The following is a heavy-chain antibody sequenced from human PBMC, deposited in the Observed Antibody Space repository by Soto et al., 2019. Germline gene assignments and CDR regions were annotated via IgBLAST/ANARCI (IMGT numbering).Heavy chain of an antibody. CDR2: IYYSGST. J-gene: IGHJ3*02. Sequence: SQTLSLTCTVSGGSISSYYWSWIRQPPGKGLEWIGYIYYSGSTNYNPSLKSRVTISVDTSKNQFSLKLSSVTAADTAVYYCARASDQSHAFDIWGQGTMVTVSS. D-gene: IGHD6-6*01. CDR1: GGSISSYY. V-gene: IGHV4-59*01. CDR3: ARASDQSHAFDI.